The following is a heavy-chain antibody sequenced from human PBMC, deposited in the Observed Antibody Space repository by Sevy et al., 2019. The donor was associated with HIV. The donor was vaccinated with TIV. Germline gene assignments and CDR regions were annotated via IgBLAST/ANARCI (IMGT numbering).Heavy chain of an antibody. CDR1: GFTFSNYG. Sequence: GGSLRLSCAGSGFTFSNYGMLWVRQAPGKGREGVANIWYEGSNKYYTECGKGRFTISRDNSKNMLYLPMNGLRAEDTAVYYCARDKRQTTGSLGDYYYGLDVWGKGTRVTVSS. V-gene: IGHV3-33*04. J-gene: IGHJ6*04. CDR2: IWYEGSNK. CDR3: ARDKRQTTGSLGDYYYGLDV. D-gene: IGHD3-16*01.